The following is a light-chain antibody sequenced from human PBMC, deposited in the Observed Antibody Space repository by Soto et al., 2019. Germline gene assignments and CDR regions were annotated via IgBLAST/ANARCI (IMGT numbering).Light chain of an antibody. J-gene: IGKJ2*01. CDR2: GAS. Sequence: EIVLTQSPGTLSLSPGERATLSCRASQSVSRSYLGWYQQKPGQAPRLLIYGASNRATGIPDRFSGSGSGTDFTLTISILQPEDFAVYYCQQYGSSPYTFGQGTKLEIK. CDR3: QQYGSSPYT. V-gene: IGKV3-20*01. CDR1: QSVSRSY.